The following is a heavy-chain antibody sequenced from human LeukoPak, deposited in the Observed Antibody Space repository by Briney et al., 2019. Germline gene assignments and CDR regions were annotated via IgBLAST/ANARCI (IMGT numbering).Heavy chain of an antibody. D-gene: IGHD3-3*01. CDR1: GFTFSSYE. CDR2: ISSSSSYV. CDR3: ARGYDFFDY. J-gene: IGHJ4*02. Sequence: GGSLRLSCAASGFTFSSYEMNWVRQAPGKGLEWVSSISSSSSYVYYADSVKSRFTISRDNAKNSLYLQMNSLRAEDTAVYYCARGYDFFDYWGQGTLVTVSP. V-gene: IGHV3-21*01.